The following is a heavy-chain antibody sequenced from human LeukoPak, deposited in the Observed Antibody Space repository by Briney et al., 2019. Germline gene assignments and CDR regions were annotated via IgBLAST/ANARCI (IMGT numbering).Heavy chain of an antibody. CDR2: IYPADSDT. J-gene: IGHJ4*02. D-gene: IGHD6-19*01. V-gene: IGHV5-51*01. Sequence: GESLKISCKGSGYSFPTYWIGWVRQMPGKGLEWVGIIYPADSDTRYSPSFQGQVTISADKSISTAYLQWSSLKASDTAIYYCARHPSYTSGWPLDYWGQGTLVAVSS. CDR1: GYSFPTYW. CDR3: ARHPSYTSGWPLDY.